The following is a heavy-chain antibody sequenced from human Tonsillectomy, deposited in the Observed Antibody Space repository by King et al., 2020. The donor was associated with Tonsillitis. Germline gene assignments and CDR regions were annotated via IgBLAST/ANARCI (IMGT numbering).Heavy chain of an antibody. J-gene: IGHJ2*01. V-gene: IGHV3-7*04. Sequence: VQLVESGGGLVQPGGSLRLSCAASGFTFINYWMSWVRQAPGKGLGWVANIRQDGRETYYVDSVKGRFTISRDNAKNSLYLQMTSLRAEDTAVYYCARGISAAGGRWYFDLWGRGTLAT. D-gene: IGHD6-13*01. CDR1: GFTFINYW. CDR3: ARGISAAGGRWYFDL. CDR2: IRQDGRET.